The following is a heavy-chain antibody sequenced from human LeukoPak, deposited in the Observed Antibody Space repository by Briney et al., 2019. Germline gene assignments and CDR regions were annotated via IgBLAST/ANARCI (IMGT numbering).Heavy chain of an antibody. CDR3: ARDGYYYDSSGYGLDY. V-gene: IGHV4-61*02. J-gene: IGHJ4*02. Sequence: SQTLSLTCTVSGGSISSGSYYWSWIRQPAGKGLEWIGRIYTSGSTNYNPSLKSRVTISVDTSKNQFSLKLSSVTAADTAVYYCARDGYYYDSSGYGLDYWGQGTLVTVSS. D-gene: IGHD3-22*01. CDR1: GGSISSGSYY. CDR2: IYTSGST.